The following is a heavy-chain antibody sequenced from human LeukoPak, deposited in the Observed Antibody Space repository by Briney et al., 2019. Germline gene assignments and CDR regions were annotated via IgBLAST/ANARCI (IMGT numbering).Heavy chain of an antibody. CDR2: ISGSGGST. D-gene: IGHD2-2*02. J-gene: IGHJ4*02. V-gene: IGHV3-23*01. CDR3: AKEGAREYQLLYNDY. Sequence: GGSLRLSCAAPGFTFSSYAMSWVRQAPGKGLEWVSAISGSGGSTYYADSVKGRFTISRDNSKNTLYLQMNSLRAEDTAVYYCAKEGAREYQLLYNDYWGQGTLVTVSS. CDR1: GFTFSSYA.